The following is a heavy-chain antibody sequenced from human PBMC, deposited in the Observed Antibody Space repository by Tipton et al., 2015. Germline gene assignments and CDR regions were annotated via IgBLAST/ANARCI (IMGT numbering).Heavy chain of an antibody. D-gene: IGHD1-1*01. CDR2: ISRIGNT. CDR3: ARGWPTPGTTLGGGGYFEP. V-gene: IGHV4-4*02. Sequence: TLSLTCAVSGGSISGDYWWSWVRQAPGRTLEWIGKISRIGNTFYNPSLKSRVTISGDTSKNQISLNLTSVTAADTAVYYCARGWPTPGTTLGGGGYFEPWGQGNLVTVSS. CDR1: GGSISGDYW. J-gene: IGHJ5*02.